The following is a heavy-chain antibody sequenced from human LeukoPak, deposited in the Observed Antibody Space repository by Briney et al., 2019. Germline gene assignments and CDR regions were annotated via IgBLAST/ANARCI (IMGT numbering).Heavy chain of an antibody. V-gene: IGHV3-7*01. Sequence: PGGSLRLSCAASGFTFSSYWMSWVRQAPGKGLEWVANIKQGGSEKYYVDSVKGRFTISRDNAKNSLYLQMNSLRTEDTAVYYCASVVRGVIGMDVWGKGTTVTVSS. CDR3: ASVVRGVIGMDV. CDR2: IKQGGSEK. J-gene: IGHJ6*03. CDR1: GFTFSSYW. D-gene: IGHD3-10*01.